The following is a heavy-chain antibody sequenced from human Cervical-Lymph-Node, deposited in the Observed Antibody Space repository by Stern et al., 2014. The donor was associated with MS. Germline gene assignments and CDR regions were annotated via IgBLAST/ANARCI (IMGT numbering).Heavy chain of an antibody. CDR2: IYYSGST. CDR1: GGSISSSSYY. D-gene: IGHD1-20*01. Sequence: VQLVESGPGLVKPSETLSLTCTVSGGSISSSSYYWGWIRQPPGKGLEWIGSIYYSGSTYYNPSLKSRVTLSVDTSKNQFSLKLSSVTAADTAVYYCASFTYNWTFDYWGQGTLVTVSS. CDR3: ASFTYNWTFDY. V-gene: IGHV4-39*01. J-gene: IGHJ4*02.